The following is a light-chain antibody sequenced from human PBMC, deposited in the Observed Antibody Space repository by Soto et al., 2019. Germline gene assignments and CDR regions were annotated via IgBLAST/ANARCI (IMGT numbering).Light chain of an antibody. V-gene: IGLV2-14*03. CDR2: DVS. CDR1: SSDVGGYNY. J-gene: IGLJ1*01. Sequence: QSVLTQPASVSGSPGQSITISCTGTSSDVGGYNYVSWYQQRPGKAPKLMIYDVSNRPSGVSNRFSGSKSGNTASLTISGLQTEDESDYYCSSYTGSSTYVFGTGTKLTVL. CDR3: SSYTGSSTYV.